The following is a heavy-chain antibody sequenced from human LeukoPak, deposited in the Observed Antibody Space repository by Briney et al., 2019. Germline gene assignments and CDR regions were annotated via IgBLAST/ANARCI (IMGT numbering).Heavy chain of an antibody. D-gene: IGHD1-26*01. V-gene: IGHV4-59*01. Sequence: SETLSLTCTGSGGSISSYYWSWLRQPPGKGLEWIGYIYYSGSTNYNPSLKSRVTIPVDTSKNQFSLKLSSVTAADTAVYYCARAPPYSGSYRGAFDIWGQGTMVTVSS. CDR2: IYYSGST. J-gene: IGHJ3*02. CDR1: GGSISSYY. CDR3: ARAPPYSGSYRGAFDI.